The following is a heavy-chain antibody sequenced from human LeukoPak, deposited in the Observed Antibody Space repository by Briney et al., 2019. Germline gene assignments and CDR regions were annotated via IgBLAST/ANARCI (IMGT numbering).Heavy chain of an antibody. CDR3: ARWVRYGSGRLSDAFDI. J-gene: IGHJ3*02. CDR2: IYYSGST. V-gene: IGHV4-39*07. D-gene: IGHD3-10*01. Sequence: SETLSLTCTVSGGSISSSSYYWGWIRQPPGKGLEWIGSIYYSGSTYYNPSLKSRVTISVDTSKNQFSLKLSSVTAADTAVYYCARWVRYGSGRLSDAFDIWGQGTMVTVSS. CDR1: GGSISSSSYY.